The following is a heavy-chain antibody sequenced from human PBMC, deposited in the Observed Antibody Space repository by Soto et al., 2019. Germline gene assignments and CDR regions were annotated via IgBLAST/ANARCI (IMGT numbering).Heavy chain of an antibody. V-gene: IGHV3-48*01. CDR2: ISSSSSTI. CDR3: ARDFPPHYYGSGSAFDY. Sequence: EVQLVESGGGLVQPGGSPRLSCAASGFTFSSYSMNWVRQAPGKGLEWVSYISSSSSTIYYADSVKGRFTISRDNAKNSLYLQMNSLRAEDTAVYYCARDFPPHYYGSGSAFDYWGQGTLVTVSS. J-gene: IGHJ4*02. CDR1: GFTFSSYS. D-gene: IGHD3-10*01.